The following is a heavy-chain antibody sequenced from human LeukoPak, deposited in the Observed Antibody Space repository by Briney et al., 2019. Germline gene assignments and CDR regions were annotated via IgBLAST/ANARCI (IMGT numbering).Heavy chain of an antibody. CDR2: FDPEDGET. Sequence: GASGKVSCKVSGYTLTELSMHSVRQAPGKGLEGMGGFDPEDGETVYAQKFQGRVTMTEETSTDTAYMALSRLRSEDTAVYYCATRVQRPEEISRNWFKPWGQGTLVTVSS. CDR3: ATRVQRPEEISRNWFKP. D-gene: IGHD2/OR15-2a*01. J-gene: IGHJ5*02. V-gene: IGHV1-24*01. CDR1: GYTLTELS.